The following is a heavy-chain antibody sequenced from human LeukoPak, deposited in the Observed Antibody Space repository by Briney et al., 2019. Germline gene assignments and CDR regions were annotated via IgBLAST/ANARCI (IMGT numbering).Heavy chain of an antibody. CDR1: GYTFTGYY. CDR3: ARDPLPGGSGSFPLYYYYYGMDV. Sequence: ASVKVSCKASGYTFTGYYIHWVRQAPGQGLEWMGWINPNSGGTNYAQRFQGRVTMTRDTSISTAYMELSRLRSDDTAVYYCARDPLPGGSGSFPLYYYYYGMDVWGQGTTVTVSS. V-gene: IGHV1-2*02. J-gene: IGHJ6*02. CDR2: INPNSGGT. D-gene: IGHD3-10*01.